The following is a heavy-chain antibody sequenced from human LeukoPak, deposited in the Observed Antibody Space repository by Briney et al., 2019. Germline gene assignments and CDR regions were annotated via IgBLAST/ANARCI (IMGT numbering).Heavy chain of an antibody. CDR3: ARGGGLDV. D-gene: IGHD3-16*01. V-gene: IGHV3-7*03. Sequence: GGSLRLSCAASGFTFSSYWMNWARQAPGRGLEWVASINHNGNVNYYVDSVKGRFTISRDNAKNSLYLQMSNLRAEDTTVYFCARGGGLDVWGQGATVTVSS. CDR1: GFTFSSYW. J-gene: IGHJ6*02. CDR2: INHNGNVN.